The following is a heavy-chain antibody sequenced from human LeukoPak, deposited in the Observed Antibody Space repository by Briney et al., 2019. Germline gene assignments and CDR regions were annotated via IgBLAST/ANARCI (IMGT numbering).Heavy chain of an antibody. D-gene: IGHD2-15*01. CDR1: GGSISSGSYY. J-gene: IGHJ3*02. CDR3: AGKVVVAAKYGAFDI. V-gene: IGHV4-61*02. CDR2: IYTSGST. Sequence: PPQTLSLTCTVSGGSISSGSYYWSWIRQPAGKGLEWIGRIYTSGSTNYNPSLKSRVTISVDTSKNQFSLKLSSVTAADTAVYYCAGKVVVAAKYGAFDIWGQGTMVTVSS.